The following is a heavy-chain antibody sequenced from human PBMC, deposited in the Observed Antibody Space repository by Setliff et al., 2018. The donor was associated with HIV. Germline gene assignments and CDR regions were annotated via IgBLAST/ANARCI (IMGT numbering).Heavy chain of an antibody. CDR1: GFSVTDTY. CDR2: MYKGGKT. D-gene: IGHD5-12*01. CDR3: ASAGAWQRNALDI. Sequence: PGGSLRLSCEAFGFSVTDTYMGWVRQAPGKGLEWVTPMYKGGKTYYADFVKGRFTIARDDSKNTVPLQMTNLGTGDTAMYYCASAGAWQRNALDIWGQGTMVTVSS. J-gene: IGHJ3*02. V-gene: IGHV3-66*02.